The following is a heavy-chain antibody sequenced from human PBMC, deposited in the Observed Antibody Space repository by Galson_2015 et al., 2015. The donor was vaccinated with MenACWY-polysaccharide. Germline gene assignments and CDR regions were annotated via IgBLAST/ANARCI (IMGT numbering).Heavy chain of an antibody. CDR2: SGSGGGL. J-gene: IGHJ4*02. CDR3: AKVGPRSSWTMGLDY. CDR1: GFSFSTYG. V-gene: IGHV3-23*01. D-gene: IGHD6-13*01. Sequence: LRLSCAASGFSFSTYGMTWVRQAPGRGLEWVSGSGSGGGLYYADSVKGRFTVSRDNSKNTLYLQMNNLRAEDTAVYYCAKVGPRSSWTMGLDYWGQGTLVTVSS.